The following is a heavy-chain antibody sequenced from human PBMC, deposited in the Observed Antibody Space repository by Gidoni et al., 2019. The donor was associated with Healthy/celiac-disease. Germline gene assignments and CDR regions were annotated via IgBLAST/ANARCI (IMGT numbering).Heavy chain of an antibody. D-gene: IGHD3-22*01. CDR1: GYTFTSYG. Sequence: QVQLVQSGAEVKKPGASVKVSCKASGYTFTSYGISWVRQAPGQGLAWMGWISAYNGNTNYAQKLQGRVTMTTDTSTSTAYMELRSLRSDDTAVYYCARAAGYYDSSGYYYYYYYMDVWGKGTTVTVSS. V-gene: IGHV1-18*01. J-gene: IGHJ6*03. CDR3: ARAAGYYDSSGYYYYYYYMDV. CDR2: ISAYNGNT.